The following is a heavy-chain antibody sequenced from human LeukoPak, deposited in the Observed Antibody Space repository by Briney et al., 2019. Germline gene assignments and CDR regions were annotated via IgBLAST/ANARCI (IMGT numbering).Heavy chain of an antibody. CDR2: IRQDGSEK. CDR3: AREDDWNYEDY. D-gene: IGHD1-7*01. J-gene: IGHJ4*02. Sequence: GGSLRLSCAASGFTFSNYWMSWVRQAPGKGLEWMANIRQDGSEKNYVNSVKGRFTISRDNAKNSLFLQMNSLRAEDTAIYYCAREDDWNYEDYWGQGTLVTVSS. CDR1: GFTFSNYW. V-gene: IGHV3-7*01.